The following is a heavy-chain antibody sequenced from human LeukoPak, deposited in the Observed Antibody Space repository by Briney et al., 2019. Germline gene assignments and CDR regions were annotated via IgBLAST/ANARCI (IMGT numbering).Heavy chain of an antibody. V-gene: IGHV1-2*02. D-gene: IGHD2-15*01. CDR2: INPNSGGT. J-gene: IGHJ3*02. CDR3: AREGGSGGTHFDAFDI. Sequence: ASVKVSCKASGYTFTGYYMHWVRQAPGQGLEWMGWINPNSGGTNYAQKFQGRVTMTRDTSISTAYMELSRLRSDDTAVYYCAREGGSGGTHFDAFDIWGQGTMVTVSS. CDR1: GYTFTGYY.